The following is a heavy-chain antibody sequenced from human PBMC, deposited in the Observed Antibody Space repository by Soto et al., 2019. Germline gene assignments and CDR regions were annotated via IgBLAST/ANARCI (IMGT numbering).Heavy chain of an antibody. J-gene: IGHJ6*02. V-gene: IGHV4-31*03. CDR1: GGSISSGGYY. D-gene: IGHD3-10*01. CDR2: IYYSGST. Sequence: KPSETLSLTCTVSGGSISSGGYYWSWIRQHPGKGLEWIGYIYYSGSTYYNPSLKSRVTISVDTSKNQFSLKLSSVTAADTAVYYCARGSFNYGSGSLYYYYYYGMDVWGQGTTVTVSS. CDR3: ARGSFNYGSGSLYYYYYYGMDV.